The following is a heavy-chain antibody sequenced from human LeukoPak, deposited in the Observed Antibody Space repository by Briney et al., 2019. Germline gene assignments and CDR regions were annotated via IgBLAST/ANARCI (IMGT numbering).Heavy chain of an antibody. CDR2: INPNGDAT. V-gene: IGHV1-46*01. CDR1: GYTSTKYL. J-gene: IGHJ5*02. Sequence: ASVKVSCKTSGYTSTKYLIHWVRQAPGQGLEWVGTINPNGDATNYAPSLQGRLTLTQDTSTSTVYMELRGLTPDDTAVYYCARPLFCAFDNCGYWLDPWGPGTLVTVSS. D-gene: IGHD1-20*01. CDR3: ARPLFCAFDNCGYWLDP.